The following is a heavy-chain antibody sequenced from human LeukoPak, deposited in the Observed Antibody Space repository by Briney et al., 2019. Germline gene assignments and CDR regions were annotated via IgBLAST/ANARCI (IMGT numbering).Heavy chain of an antibody. Sequence: ASVKVSCKASGYTFTCYYMHWVRQAPGQGLEWVGWTNPNSGGTNSAQKFQGRVTMTRDSSISTAFMELSRLRSDDTAVYYCARATDGRFLEWSRDYYYMDVWGKGTTVTVSS. V-gene: IGHV1-2*02. D-gene: IGHD3-3*01. CDR2: TNPNSGGT. CDR1: GYTFTCYY. J-gene: IGHJ6*03. CDR3: ARATDGRFLEWSRDYYYMDV.